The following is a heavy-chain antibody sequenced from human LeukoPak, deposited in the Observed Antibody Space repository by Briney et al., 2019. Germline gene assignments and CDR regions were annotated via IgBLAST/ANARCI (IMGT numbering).Heavy chain of an antibody. J-gene: IGHJ6*03. CDR3: ARGGRFLEWLPYYYYYMDV. CDR2: INWNGGST. V-gene: IGHV3-20*04. CDR1: GFTFDDYG. D-gene: IGHD3-3*01. Sequence: GGSLRLSCAASGFTFDDYGMSWVRQAPGKGLEWVSGINWNGGSTGYADSVKGRFTISRDNAKNSPYLQMNSLRAEDTALYYCARGGRFLEWLPYYYYYMDVWGKGTTVTVSS.